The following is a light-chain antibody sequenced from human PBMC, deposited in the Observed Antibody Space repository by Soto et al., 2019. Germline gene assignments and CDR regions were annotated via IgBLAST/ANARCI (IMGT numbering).Light chain of an antibody. CDR3: SSYTTSNTRQIV. J-gene: IGLJ1*01. Sequence: QSVLTQPASVSGSPGQSITISCTGNSSDIEGYNYVSWYQHHPGNSSKLIIYDVTNRPSGVSNLFSGSKSGNTASLTISGLQPEDEADYYCSSYTTSNTRQIVFGTGTKVTVL. CDR2: DVT. CDR1: SSDIEGYNY. V-gene: IGLV2-14*03.